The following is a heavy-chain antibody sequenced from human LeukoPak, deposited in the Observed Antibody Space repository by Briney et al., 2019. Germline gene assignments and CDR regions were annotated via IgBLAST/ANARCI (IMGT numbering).Heavy chain of an antibody. CDR2: INPNSGGT. CDR3: ARNPLWFGEPHMDV. Sequence: ASVKVSCKASGYTFTGYYMHWVRQAPGQGLEWMGWINPNSGGTNYAQKFQGRVTMTRDTSISTAYMELSRLRSDDTAVYYCARNPLWFGEPHMDVWGKGTTVTVSS. D-gene: IGHD3-10*01. J-gene: IGHJ6*03. CDR1: GYTFTGYY. V-gene: IGHV1-2*02.